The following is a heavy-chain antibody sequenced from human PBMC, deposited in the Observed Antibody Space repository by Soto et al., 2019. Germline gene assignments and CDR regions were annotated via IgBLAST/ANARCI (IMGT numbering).Heavy chain of an antibody. Sequence: PGGSLRLSCAASGFTFDDYTMHWVRQAPGKGLEWVSLISWDGGSTYYADSVKGRFTISRDNSKNSLYLQMNSLRPDDTAIYFCVKDEGIEAMDVWGQGTTVTVSS. CDR1: GFTFDDYT. CDR2: ISWDGGST. J-gene: IGHJ6*02. CDR3: VKDEGIEAMDV. D-gene: IGHD3-3*02. V-gene: IGHV3-43*01.